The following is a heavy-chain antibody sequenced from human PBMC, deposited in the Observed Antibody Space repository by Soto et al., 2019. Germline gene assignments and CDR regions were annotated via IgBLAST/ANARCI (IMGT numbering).Heavy chain of an antibody. D-gene: IGHD7-27*01. CDR3: ARINKLGYYFDY. V-gene: IGHV3-21*01. CDR2: ISSSSSYI. J-gene: IGHJ4*02. Sequence: GGSLRLSCAASGFTFSSYSMNWVRQAPGKGLEWVSSISSSSSYIYYADSVKGRFTISRDNAKNSLYLQMNSLRAEDTAVYYCARINKLGYYFDYWGQGTLVTVS. CDR1: GFTFSSYS.